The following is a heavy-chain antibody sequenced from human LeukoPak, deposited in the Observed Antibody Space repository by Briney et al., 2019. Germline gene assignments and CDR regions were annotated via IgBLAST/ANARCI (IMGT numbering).Heavy chain of an antibody. Sequence: SETLSLTCTVSGGSISSSSYYWGWIRQPPGKGLEWIGSFYYGGGTYYNPSLKSRVTISVDTSKNQFSLELSSVTAADTAVYYCARHRSYNWNYEWFDPWGQGTLVTVSS. CDR3: ARHRSYNWNYEWFDP. V-gene: IGHV4-39*01. J-gene: IGHJ5*02. CDR2: FYYGGGT. D-gene: IGHD1-7*01. CDR1: GGSISSSSYY.